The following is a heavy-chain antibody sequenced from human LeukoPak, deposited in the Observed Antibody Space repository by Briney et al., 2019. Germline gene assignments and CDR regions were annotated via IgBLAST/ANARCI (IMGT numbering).Heavy chain of an antibody. V-gene: IGHV1-69*01. D-gene: IGHD5-12*01. CDR3: ARVADSGYDFGVDY. CDR2: IIPIIGTA. CDR1: GGTFSSYA. J-gene: IGHJ4*02. Sequence: ASVKVSCKASGGTFSSYAISWVRQAPGQGLEWMGGIIPIIGTANYAQKFQGRVTITADESTSTAYMELSSLRSEDTAVYYCARVADSGYDFGVDYWGQGTLVTVSS.